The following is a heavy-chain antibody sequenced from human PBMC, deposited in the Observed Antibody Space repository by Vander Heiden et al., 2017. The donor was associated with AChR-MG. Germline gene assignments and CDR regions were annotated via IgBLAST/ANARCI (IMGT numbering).Heavy chain of an antibody. D-gene: IGHD5-18*01. CDR1: GFTFSSSS. V-gene: IGHV3-21*01. CDR3: ARGGAMVKYFDY. CDR2: LSSGSSSI. Sequence: EVQLVESGGGLVKSGGSLRLSSPASGFTFSSSSLHWFRQAPGKGLEWVSSLSSGSSSIYYADSVKGRFTISRDNAKNSLYLQMNSLRAEDTALYYCARGGAMVKYFDYWGQGTLVTVSS. J-gene: IGHJ4*02.